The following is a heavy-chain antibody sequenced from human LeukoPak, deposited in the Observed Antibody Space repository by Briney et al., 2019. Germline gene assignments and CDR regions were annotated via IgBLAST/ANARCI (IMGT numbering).Heavy chain of an antibody. CDR2: IYYSGST. CDR1: GGSISSYY. Sequence: KSSETLSPTFTVSGGSISSYYWSWIRQPPGKGLELIGYIYYSGSTNYNPSLKSRVTISVDTSKNQFSLKLSSVTAADTAVYYCARGGYYGSGNDFRFDPWGQGTLVTVSS. V-gene: IGHV4-59*01. D-gene: IGHD3-10*01. CDR3: ARGGYYGSGNDFRFDP. J-gene: IGHJ5*02.